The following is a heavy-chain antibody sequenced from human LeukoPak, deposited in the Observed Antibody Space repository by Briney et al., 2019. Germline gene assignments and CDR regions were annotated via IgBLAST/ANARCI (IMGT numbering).Heavy chain of an antibody. D-gene: IGHD3-10*01. CDR3: TTVNHYGPDY. CDR1: GFTFSNAW. Sequence: GGSLRLSCAASGFTFSNAWMSWVRQAPGKGLEWVGHIKIKSDSGTADYAAPVKGRFTISRDDSKNTLYLQMNSLKTEDTAVYYCTTVNHYGPDYWGQGTLVTVSS. CDR2: IKIKSDSGTA. V-gene: IGHV3-15*01. J-gene: IGHJ4*02.